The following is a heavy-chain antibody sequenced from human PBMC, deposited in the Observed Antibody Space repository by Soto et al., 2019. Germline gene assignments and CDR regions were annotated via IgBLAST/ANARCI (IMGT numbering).Heavy chain of an antibody. V-gene: IGHV5-51*01. Sequence: GESLKISCKGSGYSFTSYWIGWVRQMPGKGLEWMGIIYPGDSDTRYSPSFQGQVTISADKSISTAYLQWSSLKASDTAMYYCARHGYSSSWYDPTDTLYGMDVWGQGTTVTVSS. CDR2: IYPGDSDT. CDR3: ARHGYSSSWYDPTDTLYGMDV. D-gene: IGHD6-13*01. J-gene: IGHJ6*02. CDR1: GYSFTSYW.